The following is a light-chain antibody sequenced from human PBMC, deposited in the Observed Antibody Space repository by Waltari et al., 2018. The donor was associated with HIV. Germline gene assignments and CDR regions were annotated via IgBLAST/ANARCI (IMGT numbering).Light chain of an antibody. Sequence: EIVMTQSPATLSVSPGERATLSCRASQSVSSNLAWYLQKPGQAPRLLVSGASTRATVIPARFSGSGSGTEFTLTISSLQSEDFAVYYCQQYYDWPSFGQGTRLEIK. CDR2: GAS. J-gene: IGKJ5*01. CDR3: QQYYDWPS. V-gene: IGKV3-15*01. CDR1: QSVSSN.